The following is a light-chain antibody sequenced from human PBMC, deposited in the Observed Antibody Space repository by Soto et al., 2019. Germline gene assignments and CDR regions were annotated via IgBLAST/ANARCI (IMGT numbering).Light chain of an antibody. J-gene: IGLJ1*01. Sequence: QSVLTQPASVSGSPGQSITISCTGTSSDIGGYNFVSWCQQHPGKAPKLLIYEVRHRPSGISNRFSGSKSGNTASLTISGLQAEDEADYYCISYSSSSTLYVFGPGTKVTVL. CDR2: EVR. CDR3: ISYSSSSTLYV. V-gene: IGLV2-14*01. CDR1: SSDIGGYNF.